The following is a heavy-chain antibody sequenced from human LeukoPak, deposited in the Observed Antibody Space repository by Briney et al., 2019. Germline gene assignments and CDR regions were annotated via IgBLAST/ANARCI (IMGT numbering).Heavy chain of an antibody. Sequence: GSLRLSCAASGFTFSTSSMNWVRQAPGKGLEWVSSITSSSRYIYYADSVKGRFTISRDNAKNSLYLQMNSLRAEDTAVYYCAKEGSSWYYFDYWGQGTLVTVSS. CDR3: AKEGSSWYYFDY. CDR1: GFTFSTSS. CDR2: ITSSSRYI. V-gene: IGHV3-21*06. D-gene: IGHD6-13*01. J-gene: IGHJ4*02.